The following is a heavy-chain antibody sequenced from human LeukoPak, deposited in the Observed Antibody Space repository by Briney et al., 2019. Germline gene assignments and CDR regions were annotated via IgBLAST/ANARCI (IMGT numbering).Heavy chain of an antibody. CDR3: ARHLLSSGWAFDY. CDR1: GGSISINSDTYY. D-gene: IGHD6-19*01. V-gene: IGHV4-39*01. Sequence: SETLCLTCTVSGGSISINSDTYYWGWIRQPPGKGLEWIGSIYYSGSTYYNPSLKSRATISVDTSKNQFSLNLNSVTAADTAVYYCARHLLSSGWAFDYWGQGTLVIVSS. J-gene: IGHJ4*02. CDR2: IYYSGST.